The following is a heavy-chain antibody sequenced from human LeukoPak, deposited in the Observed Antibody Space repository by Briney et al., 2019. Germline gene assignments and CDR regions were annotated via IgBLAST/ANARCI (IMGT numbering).Heavy chain of an antibody. D-gene: IGHD3-22*01. CDR1: GHRFTNYW. CDR3: ASNYYDNSALSH. Sequence: GESLKISCKGSGHRFTNYWIGWVRQMPGKGLEWMGIIYPGDSDTRYSPSFQGQVTISADKSISTAYLQWSSLKASDTAMYYCASNYYDNSALSHWGQGTLVTVSS. J-gene: IGHJ4*02. V-gene: IGHV5-51*01. CDR2: IYPGDSDT.